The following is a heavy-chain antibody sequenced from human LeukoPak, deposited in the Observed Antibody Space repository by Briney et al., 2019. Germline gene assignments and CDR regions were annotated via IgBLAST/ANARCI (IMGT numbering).Heavy chain of an antibody. Sequence: GGSLRLSCAASGFTFSSYSMNWVRQAPGKGLEWVSSISSSSSYIYYADSVKGRFTISRDNAKNSLYLQMNSLRAEDAAVYYCARVDSSGYTHFDYWGQGTLVTVSS. D-gene: IGHD3-22*01. CDR3: ARVDSSGYTHFDY. CDR2: ISSSSSYI. V-gene: IGHV3-21*01. J-gene: IGHJ4*02. CDR1: GFTFSSYS.